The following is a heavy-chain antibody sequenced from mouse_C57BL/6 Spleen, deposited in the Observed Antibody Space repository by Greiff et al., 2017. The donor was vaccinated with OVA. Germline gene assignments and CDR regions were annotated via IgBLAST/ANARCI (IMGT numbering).Heavy chain of an antibody. V-gene: IGHV1-15*01. Sequence: VQLQQSGAELVRPGASVTLSCKASGYTFTDYEMHWVKQTPVHGLEWIGAIDPETGGTAYNQKFKGKAILTADKSSSTAYMELRSLTSEDSAVYYCTRSAVATDYYAMDYWGQGTSVTVSS. CDR2: IDPETGGT. D-gene: IGHD1-1*02. CDR3: TRSAVATDYYAMDY. CDR1: GYTFTDYE. J-gene: IGHJ4*01.